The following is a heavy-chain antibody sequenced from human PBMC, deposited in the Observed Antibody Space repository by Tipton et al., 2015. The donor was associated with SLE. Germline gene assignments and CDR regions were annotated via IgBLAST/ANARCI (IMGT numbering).Heavy chain of an antibody. CDR1: GYTFTSYG. CDR2: ISAYNGNT. Sequence: QLVQSGAEVKKPGASVKVSCKASGYTFTSYGISWVRQAPGQGLEWVGWISAYNGNTNYAQKLQGRVTMTTDTSTSTAYMELRSLRSDDTAMYYCARDLSGSYYEGIDYWGQGTLVTVAS. CDR3: ARDLSGSYYEGIDY. D-gene: IGHD1-26*01. J-gene: IGHJ4*02. V-gene: IGHV1-18*01.